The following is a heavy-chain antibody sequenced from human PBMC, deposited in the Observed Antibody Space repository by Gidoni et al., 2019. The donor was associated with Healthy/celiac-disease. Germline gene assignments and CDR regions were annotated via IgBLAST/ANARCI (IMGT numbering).Heavy chain of an antibody. Sequence: QVQLVESGGGVVQPGRSLRLSCAASGFTFSSYGMHWVRQAPGKGLEWVAVIWYDGSNKYYADSVKGRFTISRDNSKNTLYLQMNSLRAEDTAVYYCARRTSSGHYYGMDVWGQGTTVTVSS. CDR2: IWYDGSNK. CDR1: GFTFSSYG. D-gene: IGHD3-10*01. CDR3: ARRTSSGHYYGMDV. V-gene: IGHV3-33*01. J-gene: IGHJ6*02.